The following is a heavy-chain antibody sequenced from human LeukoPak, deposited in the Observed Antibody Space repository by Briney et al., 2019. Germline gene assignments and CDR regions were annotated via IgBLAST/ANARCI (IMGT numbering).Heavy chain of an antibody. CDR3: ARDLPGGSSYY. CDR1: GFTFSSYW. Sequence: GGSLRLSCAASGFTFSSYWMNWVRQAPGKGLEWVANIKQDGSEKYYVDSVKGRFTISRDNAKNSLYLQMNNLRAEDTAVYYCARDLPGGSSYYWGQGTLVTVSS. CDR2: IKQDGSEK. J-gene: IGHJ4*02. V-gene: IGHV3-7*01. D-gene: IGHD1-26*01.